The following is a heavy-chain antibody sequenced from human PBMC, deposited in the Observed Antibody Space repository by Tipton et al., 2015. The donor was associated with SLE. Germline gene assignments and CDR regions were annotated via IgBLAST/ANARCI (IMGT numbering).Heavy chain of an antibody. CDR2: TYNNDRT. J-gene: IGHJ5*01. V-gene: IGHV4-59*11. CDR3: ARFHLKSYYEFDS. CDR1: GVSIRRHY. Sequence: TLSLTCTVSGVSIRRHYWSRIRLSPGKGLEWVVYTYNNDRTKYNPSLESRVTVSVDTSKNLLSLKLSSVTAADTAVYFCARFHLKSYYEFDSWGQGTLVTVSP. D-gene: IGHD1-26*01.